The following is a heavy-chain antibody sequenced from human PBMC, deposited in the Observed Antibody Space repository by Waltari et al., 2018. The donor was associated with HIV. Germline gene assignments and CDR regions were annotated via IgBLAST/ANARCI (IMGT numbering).Heavy chain of an antibody. Sequence: QVQLVQSGAEMKKPGASVKVSCKASGYNFIAYYIHWVRQAPGQGLEWMGRINPNNAGTDYPQKFQGRVTMTSVTSINTVYRELIRLRPDDTAVYYCARVALPAAIHYGMDAWGQGTTVTVSS. J-gene: IGHJ6*02. CDR2: INPNNAGT. D-gene: IGHD2-2*01. V-gene: IGHV1-2*02. CDR3: ARVALPAAIHYGMDA. CDR1: GYNFIAYY.